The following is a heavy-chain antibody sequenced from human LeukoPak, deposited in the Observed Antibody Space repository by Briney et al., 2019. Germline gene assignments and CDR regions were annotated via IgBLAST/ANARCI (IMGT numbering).Heavy chain of an antibody. V-gene: IGHV1-8*01. CDR3: ARVLSIAARSGLDY. J-gene: IGHJ4*02. Sequence: ASVKVSCKASGYTFTSYDINRVRQATGQGLEWMGWMNPNSGNTGYAQKFQGRVTMTRNTSISTAYMELSSLRSEDTAVYYCARVLSIAARSGLDYWGQGTLVTVSS. CDR1: GYTFTSYD. D-gene: IGHD6-6*01. CDR2: MNPNSGNT.